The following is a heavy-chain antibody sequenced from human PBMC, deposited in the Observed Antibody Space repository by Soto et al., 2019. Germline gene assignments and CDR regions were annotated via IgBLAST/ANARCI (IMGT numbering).Heavy chain of an antibody. CDR2: INGGDYI. J-gene: IGHJ6*02. CDR3: ARENYYYGMDV. CDR1: GFSVSVNY. V-gene: IGHV3-66*01. Sequence: EVQLVESGGGLVQPGGSLRLSCAASGFSVSVNYMSWVRQAPGKGLEWVSDINGGDYINYADFVKGRFTISRDSSKNTVSLLMNSLKAEDTAIYYCARENYYYGMDVWGQGTTVTVSS.